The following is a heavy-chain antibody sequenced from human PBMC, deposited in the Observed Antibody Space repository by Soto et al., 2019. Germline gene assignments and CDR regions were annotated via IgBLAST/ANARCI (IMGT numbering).Heavy chain of an antibody. CDR2: FRAGGDDGTT. D-gene: IGHD3-10*01. J-gene: IGHJ4*02. Sequence: WWSLRLSCSASVFTFSSYSMSWFRQAPGKGLEWVSGFRAGGDDGTTYYADSVKGRFTISRDNSKNTLFLQMNSLRAEDTAIYYCAKKVNSGSGSQYFDYFGQGTLVTVSS. CDR3: AKKVNSGSGSQYFDY. CDR1: VFTFSSYS. V-gene: IGHV3-23*01.